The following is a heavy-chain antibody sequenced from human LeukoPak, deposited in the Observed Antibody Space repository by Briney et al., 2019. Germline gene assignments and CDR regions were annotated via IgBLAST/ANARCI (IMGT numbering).Heavy chain of an antibody. D-gene: IGHD2-21*01. Sequence: PSETLSLTCIVSGGAISRIRQPPGKGLEWIGRIYASGSTGYNPSLKGRVTISVDTSKNQFSLKLSSVTAADTAVYYCASGLYEVLFPYRGEYLHHWGQGTLVTVSS. CDR3: ASGLYEVLFPYRGEYLHH. V-gene: IGHV4-4*07. CDR2: IYASGST. J-gene: IGHJ1*01. CDR1: GGAISR.